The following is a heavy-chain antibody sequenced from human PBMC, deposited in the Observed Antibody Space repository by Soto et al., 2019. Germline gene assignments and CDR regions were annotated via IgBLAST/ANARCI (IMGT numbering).Heavy chain of an antibody. J-gene: IGHJ4*02. CDR2: IKEDGSQK. CDR1: GFTFSNFW. CDR3: ATGLGWESGY. Sequence: EVQLVESGGGLVQPGGSLRLYCVASGFTFSNFWMSWVRQAPGKGLEWVANIKEDGSQKYYVDSVKGRFTISRDSAKFSLYLHMNSLRAEDSAVYYCATGLGWESGYCGQGTLVTVSS. D-gene: IGHD3-16*01. V-gene: IGHV3-7*01.